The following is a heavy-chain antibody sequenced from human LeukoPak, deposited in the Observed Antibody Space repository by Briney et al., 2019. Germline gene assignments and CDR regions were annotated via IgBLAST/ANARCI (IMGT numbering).Heavy chain of an antibody. CDR3: AKHPGDFTGIVNYYYMDV. Sequence: GGSLRLSCAASGFTFSSYTMNWVRQAPGKGLEWVSSISSSSSYIYYADSVKGRFTISRDNAKNSLYLQMNSLRAEDTAVYYCAKHPGDFTGIVNYYYMDVWGKGTTVTVSS. J-gene: IGHJ6*03. CDR2: ISSSSSYI. V-gene: IGHV3-21*01. D-gene: IGHD1-26*01. CDR1: GFTFSSYT.